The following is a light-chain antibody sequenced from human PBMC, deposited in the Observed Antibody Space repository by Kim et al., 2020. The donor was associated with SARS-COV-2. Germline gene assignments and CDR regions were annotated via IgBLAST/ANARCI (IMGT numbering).Light chain of an antibody. CDR3: QQYNAYPHT. V-gene: IGKV1-5*01. CDR2: DAS. CDR1: RSVYNW. Sequence: ASVGDRVTITCRARRSVYNWMALYQYKPGKTPNLLMSDASTLESGIPSRFSVSGYGTEFILTLNRLHPDDFATYYCQQYNAYPHTFGQGTKVDIK. J-gene: IGKJ2*01.